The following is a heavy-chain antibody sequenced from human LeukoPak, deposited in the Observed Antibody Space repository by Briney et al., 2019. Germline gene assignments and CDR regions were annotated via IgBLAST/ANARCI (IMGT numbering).Heavy chain of an antibody. D-gene: IGHD5-18*01. CDR1: GYTFTSYA. CDR2: IIPIFGTA. CDR3: ARGVRKIHRYYYYYMDV. J-gene: IGHJ6*03. V-gene: IGHV1-69*06. Sequence: SVKVSCKASGYTFTSYAMNWVRQAPGQGLEWMGGIIPIFGTANYAQKFQGRVTITADKSTSTAYMELSSLRSEDTAVYYCARGVRKIHRYYYYYMDVWGKGTTVTVSS.